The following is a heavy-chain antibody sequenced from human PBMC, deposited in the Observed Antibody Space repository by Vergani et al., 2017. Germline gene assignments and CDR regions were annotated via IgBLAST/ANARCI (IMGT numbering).Heavy chain of an antibody. Sequence: QVQLVESGGGVVQPGRSLRLSCAASGFTFSSYGMHWVRQAPGKGLEWVAVISYDGSNKYYADSVKGRFTISRDNSKNTLYLQMNSLRAEDTAVYYCAQQGDCYGDYEAGAFDIWGEGTMVTVSS. V-gene: IGHV3-30*03. D-gene: IGHD4-17*01. CDR3: AQQGDCYGDYEAGAFDI. CDR2: ISYDGSNK. J-gene: IGHJ3*02. CDR1: GFTFSSYG.